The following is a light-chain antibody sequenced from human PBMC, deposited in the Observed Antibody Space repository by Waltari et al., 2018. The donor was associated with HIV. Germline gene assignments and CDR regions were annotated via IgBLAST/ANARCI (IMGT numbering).Light chain of an antibody. CDR2: DDR. J-gene: IGLJ2*01. V-gene: IGLV3-21*02. CDR1: DIGSDS. Sequence: SYVVTQTPSVSVAPGQTARITCAGDDIGSDSVHRYQQKPGQAPVLVVYDDRDRPSGIPERFTGSNSGNTATLTITRVEAGDEADYYCQVWESGGDIVFFGGGTKLTVL. CDR3: QVWESGGDIVF.